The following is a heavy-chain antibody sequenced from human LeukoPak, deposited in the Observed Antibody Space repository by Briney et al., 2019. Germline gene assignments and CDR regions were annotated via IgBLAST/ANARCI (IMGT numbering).Heavy chain of an antibody. CDR1: GYTFTSYG. J-gene: IGHJ6*03. V-gene: IGHV1-46*01. CDR3: ARVPITMVRGPEGWDYYYYYMDV. Sequence: ASVKVSCKASGYTFTSYGISWVRQAPGQGLEWMGIINPSGGSTSYAQKFQGRVTMTRDMSTSTVYMELSSLRSEDTAVYYCARVPITMVRGPEGWDYYYYYMDVWGKGTTVTVSS. D-gene: IGHD3-10*01. CDR2: INPSGGST.